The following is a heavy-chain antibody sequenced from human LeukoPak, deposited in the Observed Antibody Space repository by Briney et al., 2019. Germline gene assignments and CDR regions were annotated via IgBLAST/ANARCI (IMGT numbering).Heavy chain of an antibody. V-gene: IGHV3-48*01. CDR1: GFTFSSYT. CDR3: AREARGYSYGARYDIDY. CDR2: LSTASSAI. J-gene: IGHJ4*02. Sequence: GGSLRLSCAASGFTFSSYTMNWVRQAPGKGLEWVSYLSTASSAIDYADSVKGRFTISRDNAKNSLYLQMNSLRAEDTAVYYCAREARGYSYGARYDIDYWGQGTLVTVSS. D-gene: IGHD5-18*01.